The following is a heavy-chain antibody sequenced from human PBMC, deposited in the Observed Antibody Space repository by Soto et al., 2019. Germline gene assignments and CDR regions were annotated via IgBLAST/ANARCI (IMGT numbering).Heavy chain of an antibody. CDR3: ASDDGYSYGPLDY. V-gene: IGHV3-48*01. D-gene: IGHD5-18*01. J-gene: IGHJ4*02. Sequence: EVQLVESGGGLVQPGGSLRLSCAASGFTFSSYSMNWVRQAPGKGLEWVSYISSSSSTIYYADSVKGRFTISRDTAKNSLYLQMNSLRAEDMAVYCCASDDGYSYGPLDYWGQGTLVTVSS. CDR1: GFTFSSYS. CDR2: ISSSSSTI.